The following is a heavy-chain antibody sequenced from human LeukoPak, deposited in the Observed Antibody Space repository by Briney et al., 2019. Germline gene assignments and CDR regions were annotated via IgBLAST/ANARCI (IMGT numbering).Heavy chain of an antibody. Sequence: SETLSLTCSVSGYSISSGYYWGWIRQPPGKGLEWIGSIHHSGSTYYNPSLKSRVTILVDMSKNQFSLKLSSVTAADTAVYYCAREAQHYGSGSYFDYWGQGTLVTVSS. CDR1: GYSISSGYY. D-gene: IGHD3-10*01. J-gene: IGHJ4*02. V-gene: IGHV4-38-2*02. CDR2: IHHSGST. CDR3: AREAQHYGSGSYFDY.